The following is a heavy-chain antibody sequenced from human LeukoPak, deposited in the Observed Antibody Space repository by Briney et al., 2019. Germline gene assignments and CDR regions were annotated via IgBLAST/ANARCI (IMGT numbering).Heavy chain of an antibody. V-gene: IGHV4-34*01. Sequence: PSETLSLTCAVYGGSFSGYYWSWIRQPPGKGLEWIGEINHSGSTNYNPSLKSRVTISVDTSKNQFSLKLSSVTAADTAAYYCARELFPSIAARRYWFDPWGQGTLVTVSS. CDR3: ARELFPSIAARRYWFDP. CDR1: GGSFSGYY. J-gene: IGHJ5*02. CDR2: INHSGST. D-gene: IGHD6-6*01.